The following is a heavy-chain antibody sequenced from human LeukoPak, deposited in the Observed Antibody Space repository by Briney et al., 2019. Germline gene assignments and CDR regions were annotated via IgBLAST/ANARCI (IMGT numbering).Heavy chain of an antibody. CDR1: GGSISSGGYY. Sequence: SETLSLTCTVSGGSISSGGYYWSWLRQPPGKGLEWIGYVYFRGSPNYNPFLNRRVTISVDTSKNQFSLKLSSVTAADTAVYYCARAKYFDSLSPFDYWGQGTLVTVSS. CDR2: VYFRGSP. CDR3: ARAKYFDSLSPFDY. V-gene: IGHV4-61*08. J-gene: IGHJ4*02. D-gene: IGHD3-9*01.